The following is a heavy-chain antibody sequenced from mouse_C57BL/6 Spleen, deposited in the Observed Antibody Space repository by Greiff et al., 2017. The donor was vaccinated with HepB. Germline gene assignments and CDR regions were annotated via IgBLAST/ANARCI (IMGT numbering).Heavy chain of an antibody. CDR1: GFTFSDYG. V-gene: IGHV5-17*01. CDR2: ISSGSSTI. CDR3: ARCLYYGGNYYAMDY. J-gene: IGHJ4*01. D-gene: IGHD2-13*01. Sequence: EVNVVESGGGFVKPGGSLKLSCAASGFTFSDYGMHWVRQAPEKGLEWVAYISSGSSTIYYADTVKGRFTISRDNAKNTLFLQMTSLRSEDTAMYYCARCLYYGGNYYAMDYWGQGTSVTVSS.